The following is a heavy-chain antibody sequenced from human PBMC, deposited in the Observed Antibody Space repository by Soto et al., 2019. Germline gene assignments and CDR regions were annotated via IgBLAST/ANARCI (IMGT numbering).Heavy chain of an antibody. D-gene: IGHD4-17*01. CDR3: ARGPPYNSYGDYETEDYYYGMDV. Sequence: GGSLRLSCAASGFTFSSYAMHWVRQAPGKGLEWVAVISYDGSNKYYADSVKGRFTISRDNSKNTLYLQMNSLRAEDTAVYYCARGPPYNSYGDYETEDYYYGMDVWGQGTTVTVSS. CDR2: ISYDGSNK. J-gene: IGHJ6*02. V-gene: IGHV3-30-3*01. CDR1: GFTFSSYA.